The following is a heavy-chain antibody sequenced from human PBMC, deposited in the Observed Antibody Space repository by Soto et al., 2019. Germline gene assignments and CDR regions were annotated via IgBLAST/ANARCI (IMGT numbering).Heavy chain of an antibody. CDR3: ARTGRGMAPRPLEY. J-gene: IGHJ4*02. CDR2: ISAYNGAK. Sequence: ASVKVSCKASGYMFTTYGISWVRQAPGQGLEWMAWISAYNGAKKYSRNFEDRVTMTTHTSTTTVYMELRNLTSDDTATYFCARTGRGMAPRPLEYWGRGTLVTVPQ. CDR1: GYMFTTYG. V-gene: IGHV1-18*04. D-gene: IGHD6-6*01.